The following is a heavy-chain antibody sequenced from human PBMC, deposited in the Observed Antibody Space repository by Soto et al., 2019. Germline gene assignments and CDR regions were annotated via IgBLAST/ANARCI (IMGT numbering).Heavy chain of an antibody. V-gene: IGHV3-73*02. CDR3: ARGQGAAIGDYYYHGMDV. Sequence: EVQLVESGGGLVQPGGSLKLSCAASGFIFSGSAIYWVRQASGKGLEWVGRIRSRANNFATSSAASVKGRFTFSRDDSKNTAYLQMKTLKPEDTSVYYCARGQGAAIGDYYYHGMDVWGQGTTVTVSS. CDR2: IRSRANNFAT. J-gene: IGHJ6*02. CDR1: GFIFSGSA. D-gene: IGHD2-2*02.